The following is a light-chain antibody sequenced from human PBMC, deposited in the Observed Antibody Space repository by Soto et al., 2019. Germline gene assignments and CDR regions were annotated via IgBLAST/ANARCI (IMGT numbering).Light chain of an antibody. J-gene: IGKJ1*01. CDR3: QQYNDWPRT. CDR1: HSVSSN. CDR2: GVS. Sequence: IVMTQSPATLSVSPGERATLYCISGHSVSSNVAWYQHKPGQAPRLLIYGVSTRATGIPARFSGSGSETEFTLIISSLQSEDFAVYYCQQYNDWPRTFGQGTKVDIK. V-gene: IGKV3-15*01.